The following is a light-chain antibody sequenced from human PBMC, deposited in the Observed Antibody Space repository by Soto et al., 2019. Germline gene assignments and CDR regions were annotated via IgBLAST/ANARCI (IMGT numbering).Light chain of an antibody. Sequence: EIVLTQSPGTLSLSPGERATLSCMASQTISTRFVAWYQQKPGQAPRLLIYGASSRATGIPDRFSGSGSGTDFTLTISRLEPEDFAVYSCQQYNDWPPQLTFGGGTKVEIK. V-gene: IGKV3-20*01. CDR2: GAS. CDR3: QQYNDWPPQLT. J-gene: IGKJ4*01. CDR1: QTISTRF.